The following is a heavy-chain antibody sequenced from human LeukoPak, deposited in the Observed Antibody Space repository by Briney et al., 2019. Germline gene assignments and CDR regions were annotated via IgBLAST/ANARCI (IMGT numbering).Heavy chain of an antibody. CDR1: GGSFSSYC. Sequence: SETLSLTCAVYGGSFSSYCWSWIRQPPGKGLEWIGEINHSGSTNYNPSLKSRVTISVDTSKNQFSLKLSSVTAADTAVYYCARAYCYDSSGGDYWGQGTLVTVSS. D-gene: IGHD3-22*01. CDR2: INHSGST. J-gene: IGHJ4*02. V-gene: IGHV4-34*01. CDR3: ARAYCYDSSGGDY.